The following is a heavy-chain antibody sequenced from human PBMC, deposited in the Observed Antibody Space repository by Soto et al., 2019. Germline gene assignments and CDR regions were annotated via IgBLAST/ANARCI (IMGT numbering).Heavy chain of an antibody. CDR2: INPNSGDT. D-gene: IGHD6-13*01. Sequence: GASVKVSCKASGYTFTGYYMHWVRQAPGQGLEWMGWINPNSGDTNYAQKFQGRVTMTRDTSISTAYMELSRLRSDDTAVYYCARERLLWWIAAAGTRKDFDYWGQGTLVTVSS. J-gene: IGHJ4*02. CDR3: ARERLLWWIAAAGTRKDFDY. V-gene: IGHV1-2*02. CDR1: GYTFTGYY.